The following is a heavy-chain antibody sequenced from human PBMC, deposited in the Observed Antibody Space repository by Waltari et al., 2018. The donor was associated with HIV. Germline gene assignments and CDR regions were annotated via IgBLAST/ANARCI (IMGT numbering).Heavy chain of an antibody. CDR3: ARFKFVGRRVDHFFDY. J-gene: IGHJ4*02. V-gene: IGHV1-69*12. CDR1: GDTFTNFG. CDR2: IIPVFGTP. Sequence: QVQLVQSGSEVKKPGSSVRVSCKTSGDTFTNFGISWLRQAPGQGLEWMGGIIPVFGTPTFGRKFQGRLSIIADESASTAYMELSSLKSDDTAIYFCARFKFVGRRVDHFFDYWGQGSLVTVSS. D-gene: IGHD3-10*01.